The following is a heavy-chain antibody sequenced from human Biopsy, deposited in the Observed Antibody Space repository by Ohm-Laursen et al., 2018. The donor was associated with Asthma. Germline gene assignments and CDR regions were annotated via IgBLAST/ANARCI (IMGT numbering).Heavy chain of an antibody. J-gene: IGHJ6*04. CDR2: INPFGGSS. D-gene: IGHD2-2*01. CDR1: GYTFTSYY. V-gene: IGHV1-46*01. Sequence: ASVKVSCKASGYTFTSYYMHWVRQAPGHGLEWMGMINPFGGSSNFAQKFQGRLTMTRDTSTRTVYMELSSLISEDTAVYYCAREATSGEVPFGYFYALDVWGEGTTVTVSS. CDR3: AREATSGEVPFGYFYALDV.